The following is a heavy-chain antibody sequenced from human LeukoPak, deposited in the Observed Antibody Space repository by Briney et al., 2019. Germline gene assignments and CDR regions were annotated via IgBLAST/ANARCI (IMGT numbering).Heavy chain of an antibody. J-gene: IGHJ4*02. CDR3: ARGERRITMIVVVTNFDY. D-gene: IGHD3-22*01. Sequence: GGSLRLSCAASGFTFSNYNMNWVRHAPGKGLEWVANIKQDGSEKYYVDSVKGRFTISRDNAKNSLYLQMNSLRAEDTAVYYCARGERRITMIVVVTNFDYWGQGTLVTVSS. V-gene: IGHV3-7*04. CDR1: GFTFSNYN. CDR2: IKQDGSEK.